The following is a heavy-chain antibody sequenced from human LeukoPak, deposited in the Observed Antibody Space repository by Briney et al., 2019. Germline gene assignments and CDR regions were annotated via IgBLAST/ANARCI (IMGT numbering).Heavy chain of an antibody. V-gene: IGHV4-59*01. CDR1: GSSISNYY. D-gene: IGHD6-25*01. J-gene: IGHJ4*02. CDR2: VYYTGGT. Sequence: SETLSLTCTTSGSSISNYYWSWIRQPPGKELECIGYVYYTGGTNYNPSLKSRVTISLDTSKTQFSLNVRSVTAADTAVYYCARVSEAAAQYWGRGTLVTVSS. CDR3: ARVSEAAAQY.